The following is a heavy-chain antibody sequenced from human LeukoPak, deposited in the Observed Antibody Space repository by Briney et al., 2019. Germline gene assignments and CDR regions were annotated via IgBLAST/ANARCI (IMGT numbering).Heavy chain of an antibody. V-gene: IGHV3-30-3*01. CDR1: GFTFSSYA. J-gene: IGHJ6*02. Sequence: PGGSLRLSCAASGFTFSSYAMHWVRQAPGKGLEWVAVISYDGSNKYYADSVKGRFTISRDNSKNTLYLQMNSLRAEDTAVYYCARDLVKRPAGTNFQYYYYYYGMDVWGQGTTVTVSS. CDR3: ARDLVKRPAGTNFQYYYYYYGMDV. D-gene: IGHD6-13*01. CDR2: ISYDGSNK.